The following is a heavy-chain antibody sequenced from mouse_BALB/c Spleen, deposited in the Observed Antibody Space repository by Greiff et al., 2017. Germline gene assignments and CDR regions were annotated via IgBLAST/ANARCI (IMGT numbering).Heavy chain of an antibody. Sequence: EVQVVESGGGLVQPGGSLRLSCATSGFTFTDYYMSWVRQPPGKALEWLGFIRNKANGYTTEYSASVKGRFTISRDNSQSILYLQMNTLRAEDSATYYCAREGSGIYAMDYWGQGTSVTVSS. V-gene: IGHV7-3*02. J-gene: IGHJ4*01. CDR1: GFTFTDYY. CDR3: AREGSGIYAMDY. D-gene: IGHD4-1*01. CDR2: IRNKANGYTT.